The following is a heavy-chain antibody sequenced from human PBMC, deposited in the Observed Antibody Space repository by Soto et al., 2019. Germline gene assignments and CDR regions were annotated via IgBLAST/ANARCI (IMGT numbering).Heavy chain of an antibody. CDR1: GFTFSGYW. CDR3: ARGSEVYYYYYGMDV. V-gene: IGHV3-74*03. Sequence: GGSLRLSCAASGFTFSGYWMHWVRQAPGKGLVWVSQISSDGTDTTYADSVKGRFTVSRDNPESTLYLEMSSVRAEDTGVYYCARGSEVYYYYYGMDVWGKGTTVTAPQ. J-gene: IGHJ6*04. CDR2: ISSDGTDT.